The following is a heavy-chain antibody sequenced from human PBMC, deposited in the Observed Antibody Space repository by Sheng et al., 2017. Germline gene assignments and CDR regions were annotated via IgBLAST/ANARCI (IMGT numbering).Heavy chain of an antibody. Sequence: QVQLVQSGAEVKKPGSSVKVSCKASGGSFSNNVFSWVRQAPGQGLEWMGRIIPVFGTTNYAQRFQGRVTMTADESTTTVYMELTSLTSEDTALYYCARGLTYTSSWAGFYWGQGTVVTVSS. CDR1: GGSFSNNV. D-gene: IGHD6-13*01. CDR2: IIPVFGTT. V-gene: IGHV1-69*18. CDR3: ARGLTYTSSWAGFY. J-gene: IGHJ4*02.